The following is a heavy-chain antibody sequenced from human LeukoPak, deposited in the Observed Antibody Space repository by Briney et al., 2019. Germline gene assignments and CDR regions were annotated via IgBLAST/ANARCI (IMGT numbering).Heavy chain of an antibody. J-gene: IGHJ4*02. CDR1: GFTFDDYA. CDR2: ISSSSSYI. CDR3: ARVEASGYDYGAFDY. D-gene: IGHD5-12*01. Sequence: GGSLRLSCAASGFTFDDYAMHWVRQAPGKGLEWVSSISSSSSYIYYADSVKGRFTISRDNAKNSLYLQMDSLRAEDTAVYYCARVEASGYDYGAFDYWGQGTLVTVSS. V-gene: IGHV3-21*01.